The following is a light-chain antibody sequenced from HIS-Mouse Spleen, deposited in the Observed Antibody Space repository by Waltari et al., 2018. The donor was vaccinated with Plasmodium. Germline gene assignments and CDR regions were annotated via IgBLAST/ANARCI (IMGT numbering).Light chain of an antibody. CDR2: WAS. CDR1: QSVLYISNNKNY. Sequence: DIVMTQSPDSLAVSLGERATINCKSSQSVLYISNNKNYLAWYQQKPGQPPKLLIYWASTRESGVPDRLSGSGSGTEFTLTISSLQAEDVAVYYCQQYYSTPPYTFGQGTKLEIK. V-gene: IGKV4-1*01. J-gene: IGKJ2*01. CDR3: QQYYSTPPYT.